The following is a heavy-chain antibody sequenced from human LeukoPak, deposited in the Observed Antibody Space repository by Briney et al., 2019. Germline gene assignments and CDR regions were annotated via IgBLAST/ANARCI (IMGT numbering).Heavy chain of an antibody. Sequence: PSETLSLTCTVSGGSISSHYWSWIRQPPGKRLEWIGYIYYSGSTNYNPSLKSRVTISVDTSKNQFSLKLSSVTAADTAVYYCARGFTNWFDPWGQGTLVTVSS. CDR1: GGSISSHY. J-gene: IGHJ5*02. CDR2: IYYSGST. V-gene: IGHV4-59*11. CDR3: ARGFTNWFDP.